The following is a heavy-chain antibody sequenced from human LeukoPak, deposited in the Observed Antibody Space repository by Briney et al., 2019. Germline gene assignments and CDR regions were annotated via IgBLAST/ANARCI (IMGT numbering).Heavy chain of an antibody. D-gene: IGHD4-23*01. Sequence: GGSLRLSCAASGFTLSSYGMTWVRQAPGKGLEWVSYISSSSSTIYYADSVKGRFTISRDNAKNSLYLQLNSLRAEDTAVYYCARRAGGYSHPYDYWGQGILVTVSS. V-gene: IGHV3-48*01. J-gene: IGHJ4*02. CDR2: ISSSSSTI. CDR1: GFTLSSYG. CDR3: ARRAGGYSHPYDY.